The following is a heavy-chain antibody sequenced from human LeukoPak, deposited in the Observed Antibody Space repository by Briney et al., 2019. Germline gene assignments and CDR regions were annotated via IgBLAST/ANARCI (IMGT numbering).Heavy chain of an antibody. CDR3: TLTTFGVIYYFDY. V-gene: IGHV3-30*04. Sequence: GRSLRLSCATSGFTFSSYAMHWVRQAPGKGLEWVALISYDGINQYYADSVKGRFIISRDNSKNTLYLQLNSLRLEDTAVYYCTLTTFGVIYYFDYWGQGTLVTVSS. CDR2: ISYDGINQ. D-gene: IGHD1/OR15-1a*01. CDR1: GFTFSSYA. J-gene: IGHJ4*02.